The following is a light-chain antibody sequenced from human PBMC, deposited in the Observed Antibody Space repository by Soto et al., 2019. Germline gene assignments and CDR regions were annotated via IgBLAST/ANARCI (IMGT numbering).Light chain of an antibody. CDR3: QQYGSSPFT. CDR1: QSVSSSY. V-gene: IGKV3-20*01. Sequence: VLTQSPGTLSLSPGERATLSCRASQSVSSSYLAWYQQKPGQAPKVLIYRASSRATGIPDRFSGSGSRTDFTLTISRLEPEDFAVYYCQQYGSSPFTFGPGTKVDIK. J-gene: IGKJ3*01. CDR2: RAS.